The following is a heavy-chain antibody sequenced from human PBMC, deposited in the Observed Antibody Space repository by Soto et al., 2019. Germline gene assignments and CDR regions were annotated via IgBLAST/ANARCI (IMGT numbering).Heavy chain of an antibody. D-gene: IGHD6-13*01. CDR2: ISAYNGNT. J-gene: IGHJ4*02. CDR1: GFTFTSYG. Sequence: ASVKVCGKASGFTFTSYGISWVRQAPGQGLEWMGWISAYNGNTNYAQKLQGRVTMTTDTATSTAYMELRSLRSDDTAVYYCARDRGSSWYGYWGQGTLVTVSS. CDR3: ARDRGSSWYGY. V-gene: IGHV1-18*01.